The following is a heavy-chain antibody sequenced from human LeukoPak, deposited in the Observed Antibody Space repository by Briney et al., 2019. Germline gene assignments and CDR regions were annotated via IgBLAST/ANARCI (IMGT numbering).Heavy chain of an antibody. Sequence: GESLKISCKGSGYSFTSYWIGWARQMPGKGLEWMGIIYPGDSDTRYSPSFQGQVTISADKSISTAYLQWSSLKASDTAMYYCAKCSSTSCYGFDYWGQGTLVTVSS. D-gene: IGHD2-2*01. J-gene: IGHJ4*02. V-gene: IGHV5-51*01. CDR3: AKCSSTSCYGFDY. CDR1: GYSFTSYW. CDR2: IYPGDSDT.